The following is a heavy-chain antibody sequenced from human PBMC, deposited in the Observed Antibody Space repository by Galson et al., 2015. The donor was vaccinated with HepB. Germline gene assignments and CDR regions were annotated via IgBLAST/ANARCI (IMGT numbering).Heavy chain of an antibody. J-gene: IGHJ6*02. CDR1: GYTFTLSD. V-gene: IGHV1-8*01. Sequence: SVKVSCKASGYTFTLSDINWVRQASGQGLEWMGWMDPNSGNKGFAQNFQDRVTMTGDRSTSTAYMELSGLTSEDTAVYYCARRISLVRGIITRPDYFYGMDVWGQGTTVTVAS. D-gene: IGHD3-10*01. CDR2: MDPNSGNK. CDR3: ARRISLVRGIITRPDYFYGMDV.